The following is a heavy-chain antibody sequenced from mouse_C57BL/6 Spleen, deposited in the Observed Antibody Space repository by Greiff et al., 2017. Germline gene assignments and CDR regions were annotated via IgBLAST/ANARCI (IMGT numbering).Heavy chain of an antibody. CDR2: INPSTGGT. Sequence: EVQLQQSGPELVKPGASVKISCKASGYSFTGYYMNWVKQSPEKSLEWIGEINPSTGGTTYNQKFKAKATLTVDKSSSTAYMQLKSLTSEDSAVYYCARRRDYYGSYYFDYWGQGTTLTVSS. CDR1: GYSFTGYY. CDR3: ARRRDYYGSYYFDY. D-gene: IGHD1-1*01. J-gene: IGHJ2*01. V-gene: IGHV1-42*01.